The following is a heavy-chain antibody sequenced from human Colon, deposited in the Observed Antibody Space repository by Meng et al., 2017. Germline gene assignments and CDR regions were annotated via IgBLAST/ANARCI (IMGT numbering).Heavy chain of an antibody. CDR3: AKIHLGDSGLDY. Sequence: VQLVPDGAEVKQTGSSVNVSCKASGYTFIGYYMHWLRQAPGQGLEWMGWINPNSGGTNYAQNFQGRVTMTRDTSISTAYMELSRLRSDDTAVYYCAKIHLGDSGLDYWGQGTLVTVSS. J-gene: IGHJ4*02. CDR2: INPNSGGT. D-gene: IGHD6-19*01. CDR1: GYTFIGYY. V-gene: IGHV1-2*02.